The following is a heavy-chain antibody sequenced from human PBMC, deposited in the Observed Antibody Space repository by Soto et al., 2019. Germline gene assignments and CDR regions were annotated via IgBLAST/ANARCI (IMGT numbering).Heavy chain of an antibody. CDR2: IYYSGST. J-gene: IGHJ4*02. Sequence: SETLSLTCTVSGGSISSSSYYWGWIRHPPGKGLEWIGSIYYSGSTYYNPSLKSRVTISVDTSKNQFSLKLSSVTAADTAVYYCARQVRYYDSSGYPSEFDYWGQGTLDT. CDR3: ARQVRYYDSSGYPSEFDY. V-gene: IGHV4-39*01. CDR1: GGSISSSSYY. D-gene: IGHD3-22*01.